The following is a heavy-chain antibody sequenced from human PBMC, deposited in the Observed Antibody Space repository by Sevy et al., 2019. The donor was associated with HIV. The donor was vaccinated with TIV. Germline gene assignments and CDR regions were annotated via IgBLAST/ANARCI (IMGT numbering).Heavy chain of an antibody. CDR3: ARGARGYSGYDSYYFGY. CDR1: GGTFSSYA. J-gene: IGHJ4*02. V-gene: IGHV1-69*13. Sequence: ASVKVSCKASGGTFSSYAISWVRQAPGQGLEWMGGIIPIFGTANYAQKFQGRVTITADESTSTAYMELSSLRSEVTAVYYCARGARGYSGYDSYYFGYWGQGTLVSVSS. D-gene: IGHD5-12*01. CDR2: IIPIFGTA.